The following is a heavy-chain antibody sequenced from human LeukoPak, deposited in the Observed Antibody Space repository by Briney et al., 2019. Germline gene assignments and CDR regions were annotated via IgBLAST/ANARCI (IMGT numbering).Heavy chain of an antibody. Sequence: GGSLRLSCAASGFTFSDYYMSWIRQAPGKGLEWVSYISSSGSTIYYADSVKGRFTISRDNAKNSLYLQMNSLRAEDTAVYYCARQPRYYDILTGYLYYYYMDVWGKGTTVTISS. CDR3: ARQPRYYDILTGYLYYYYMDV. J-gene: IGHJ6*03. D-gene: IGHD3-9*01. CDR2: ISSSGSTI. V-gene: IGHV3-11*04. CDR1: GFTFSDYY.